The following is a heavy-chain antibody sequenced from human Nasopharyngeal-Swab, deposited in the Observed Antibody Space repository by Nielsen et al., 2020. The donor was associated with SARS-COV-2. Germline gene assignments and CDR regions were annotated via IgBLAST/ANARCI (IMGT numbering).Heavy chain of an antibody. CDR2: ISYDETDQ. Sequence: GGSLRLSCAASGFTFSDHAIRWVRQAPGKGLEWVAVISYDETDQYYSGSVKGRFTISRDSSKKMVYLQMSSLRLEDTGLYYCAKEMFKYGSGVSSDGFDVWGQGTRVTVSS. CDR1: GFTFSDHA. CDR3: AKEMFKYGSGVSSDGFDV. V-gene: IGHV3-30*18. J-gene: IGHJ3*01. D-gene: IGHD3-10*01.